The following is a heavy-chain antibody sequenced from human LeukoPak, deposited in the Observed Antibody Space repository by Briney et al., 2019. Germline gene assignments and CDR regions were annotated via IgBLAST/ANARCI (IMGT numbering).Heavy chain of an antibody. J-gene: IGHJ4*02. Sequence: PSETLSLTCTVSGXSISSYYWSWIRQPPGKGLEWIGYIYYSGSTNYNPSLKSRVTISVDTSKNQFSLKLSSVTAADTAVYYCARVGTYGSGSYLSWLDYWGQGTVVTVSS. V-gene: IGHV4-59*01. CDR2: IYYSGST. CDR1: GXSISSYY. CDR3: ARVGTYGSGSYLSWLDY. D-gene: IGHD3-10*01.